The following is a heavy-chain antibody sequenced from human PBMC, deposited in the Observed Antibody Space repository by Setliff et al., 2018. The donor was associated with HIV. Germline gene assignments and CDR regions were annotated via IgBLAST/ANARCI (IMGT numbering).Heavy chain of an antibody. Sequence: PGGSLRLSCAASGFSFDDYTIHWIRQTPGKGLEWVSLISWDGDITYYADSVKGRFTISRDNAKNSLYLQMNSLRAEDTAVYYCAREGSSSWYGNYYYMDVWGKGTTVTVSS. D-gene: IGHD6-13*01. J-gene: IGHJ6*03. CDR2: ISWDGDIT. CDR1: GFSFDDYT. CDR3: AREGSSSWYGNYYYMDV. V-gene: IGHV3-43*01.